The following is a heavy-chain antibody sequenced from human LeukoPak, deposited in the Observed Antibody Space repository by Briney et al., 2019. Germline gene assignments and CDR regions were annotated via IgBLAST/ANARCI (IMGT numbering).Heavy chain of an antibody. V-gene: IGHV4-59*08. D-gene: IGHD1-20*01. Sequence: SETLSLTCTVSGGSNYWSWIRQPPGKGLEWIGYIHYSGSPNYNPSLKSRLTISIDTSKNQFSLKLNSVTAADTAVYYCARHSNWNGGVDWFDPWGQGTQVTVSS. CDR2: IHYSGSP. CDR1: GGSNY. CDR3: ARHSNWNGGVDWFDP. J-gene: IGHJ5*02.